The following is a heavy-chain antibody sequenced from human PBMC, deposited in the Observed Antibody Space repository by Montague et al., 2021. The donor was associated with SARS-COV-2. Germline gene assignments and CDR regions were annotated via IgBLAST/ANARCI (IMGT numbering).Heavy chain of an antibody. D-gene: IGHD2-15*01. Sequence: TLSLTCSVSSGSINSGGFYWSWIRQPPGKGLEWIGYIYYSGSTYYNPSLESRLTISVDTSKNQFSLNLSSVTAADTAVYYCARSVRGYCNDDSCLARYCCGLDVWGQGTTVTVSS. CDR1: SGSINSGGFY. CDR2: IYYSGST. J-gene: IGHJ6*02. CDR3: ARSVRGYCNDDSCLARYCCGLDV. V-gene: IGHV4-31*03.